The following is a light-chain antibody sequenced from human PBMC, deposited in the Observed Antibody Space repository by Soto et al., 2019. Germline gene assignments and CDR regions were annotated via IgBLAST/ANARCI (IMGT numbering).Light chain of an antibody. J-gene: IGKJ2*01. Sequence: IVMTQSPATLSVSPGERATLSCRASQSVSSNFAWYQQKPGQAPRLLIYGASTRATGIPARFSGSGSGTEFTLTISSLQSEDFAVYYCHQYGSAPYTFGQGTRLEIK. CDR1: QSVSSN. V-gene: IGKV3-15*01. CDR2: GAS. CDR3: HQYGSAPYT.